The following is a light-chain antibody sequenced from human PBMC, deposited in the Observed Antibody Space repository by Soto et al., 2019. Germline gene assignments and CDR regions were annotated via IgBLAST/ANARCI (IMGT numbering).Light chain of an antibody. J-gene: IGKJ5*01. CDR1: QNIGSF. CDR2: SAF. CDR3: QKGSTTPIT. V-gene: IGKV1-39*01. Sequence: DIQMTQSPSSLSASIGDRVTMTCRASQNIGSFLNWYQQKPGEAPRLLVYSAFRIQSGVPSRFNASGSGTDFTLSISSLQPEDFSTYYCQKGSTTPITFGLGTRREIK.